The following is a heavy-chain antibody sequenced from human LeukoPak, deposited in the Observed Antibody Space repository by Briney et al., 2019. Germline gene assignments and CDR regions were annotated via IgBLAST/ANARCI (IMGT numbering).Heavy chain of an antibody. V-gene: IGHV3-30-3*01. J-gene: IGHJ4*02. D-gene: IGHD6-13*01. CDR1: GFTFSSYA. Sequence: GGSLRLSCAVSGFTFSSYAMHWVRQAPGKGLEWVAVISYDGSNKYYADSVKGRFTISRDNSKNTLYLQMNSLRAEDTAVYYCARADRHSSLYFDYWGQGTLVTVSS. CDR3: ARADRHSSLYFDY. CDR2: ISYDGSNK.